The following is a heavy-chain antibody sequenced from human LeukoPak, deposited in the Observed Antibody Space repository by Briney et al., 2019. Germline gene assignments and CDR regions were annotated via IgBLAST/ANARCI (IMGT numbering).Heavy chain of an antibody. D-gene: IGHD4-23*01. Sequence: GGSLRLSCAASGFTFSSFEMNWVRQAPGKGLEWVSYISSSGSTIYYADSVKGRFTISRDNAKNSLYPQMNGLRAEDTAVYYCARLNDYGGIGYWGQGTLVTVSS. CDR1: GFTFSSFE. V-gene: IGHV3-48*03. CDR2: ISSSGSTI. CDR3: ARLNDYGGIGY. J-gene: IGHJ4*02.